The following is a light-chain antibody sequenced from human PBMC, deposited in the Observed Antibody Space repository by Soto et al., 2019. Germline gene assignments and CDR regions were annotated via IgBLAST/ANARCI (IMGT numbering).Light chain of an antibody. J-gene: IGKJ1*01. CDR2: DAS. CDR1: QSISSC. CDR3: QQYDSYPWT. V-gene: IGKV1-5*01. Sequence: DIQMTQSPSTLSASLGDRVTLTCRASQSISSCLAWYQQKPGKAPTLLIYDASSLESGVPSRFSGSGSGTEFTLTISSLQPDDFAAYYCQQYDSYPWTFGQGTKVEIK.